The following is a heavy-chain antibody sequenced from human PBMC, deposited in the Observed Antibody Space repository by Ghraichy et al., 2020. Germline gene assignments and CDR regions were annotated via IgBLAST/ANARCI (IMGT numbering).Heavy chain of an antibody. CDR2: ISGSGGST. Sequence: GGSLRLSCAASGFTFSSYAMSWVRQAPGKGLEWVSAISGSGGSTYYADSVKGRFTISRDNSKNTLYLQMNSLRAEDTAVYYCAKGRSAVRGVIIAGPWGQGTLVTVSS. CDR1: GFTFSSYA. D-gene: IGHD3-10*01. CDR3: AKGRSAVRGVIIAGP. J-gene: IGHJ5*02. V-gene: IGHV3-23*01.